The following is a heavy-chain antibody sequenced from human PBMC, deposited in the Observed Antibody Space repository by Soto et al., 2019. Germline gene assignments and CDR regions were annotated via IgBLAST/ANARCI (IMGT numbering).Heavy chain of an antibody. J-gene: IGHJ4*02. CDR1: GFTFSSHA. V-gene: IGHV3-23*01. D-gene: IGHD2-2*01. Sequence: EVHLLESGGDLVQPGGSLRLSCAASGFTFSSHAMSWVRQTPGRGLEWVSSISGSDDSTYYADSVKGRFTISRDNYKSTLHLQMNSLRAEATAIYYCAKYRANYSITPADHLFDSGGEGTVVTVSS. CDR2: ISGSDDST. CDR3: AKYRANYSITPADHLFDS.